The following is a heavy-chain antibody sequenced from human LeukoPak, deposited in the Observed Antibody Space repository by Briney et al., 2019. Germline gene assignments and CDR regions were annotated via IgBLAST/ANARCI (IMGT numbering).Heavy chain of an antibody. D-gene: IGHD3-10*01. CDR2: ISYDGSNK. J-gene: IGHJ4*02. CDR1: GFTFSSYA. V-gene: IGHV3-30-3*01. Sequence: GGSLRLSCAASGFTFSSYAMHWVRQAPGKGLEWVAVISYDGSNKYNADSVKGRFTISRDNSKNTLYLQMNSLRAEDTAVYYCARDFGYWGQGTLVTVSS. CDR3: ARDFGY.